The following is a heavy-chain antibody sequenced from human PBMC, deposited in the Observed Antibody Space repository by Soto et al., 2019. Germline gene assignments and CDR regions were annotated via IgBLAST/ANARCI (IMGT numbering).Heavy chain of an antibody. D-gene: IGHD6-13*01. J-gene: IGHJ6*02. CDR3: ARQGRAAAGGSFFYGLDV. CDR1: GGSIISSNW. Sequence: SETLSLTCAVSGGSIISSNWWSWVRQPPGKGLEWIGSISYSGSPYYKPSLKSRLTMSVDTPKNQFSLKLSSVTAADTAVYYCARQGRAAAGGSFFYGLDVWGQGTTVTVSS. CDR2: ISYSGSP. V-gene: IGHV4-39*01.